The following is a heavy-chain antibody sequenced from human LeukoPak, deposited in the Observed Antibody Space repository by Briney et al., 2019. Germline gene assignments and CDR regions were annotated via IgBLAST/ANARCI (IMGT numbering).Heavy chain of an antibody. V-gene: IGHV3-30*03. D-gene: IGHD2-2*01. J-gene: IGHJ4*02. CDR3: ARVGIVVVPAAKSFDY. Sequence: GRSLRLSCAASGFTFSSYGMHWVRQAPGKGLEWVAVISYDGSNKYYADSVKGRFTISRDNSKNTLYLQMNSLRAEDTAVYYCARVGIVVVPAAKSFDYWGQGTLVTVSS. CDR1: GFTFSSYG. CDR2: ISYDGSNK.